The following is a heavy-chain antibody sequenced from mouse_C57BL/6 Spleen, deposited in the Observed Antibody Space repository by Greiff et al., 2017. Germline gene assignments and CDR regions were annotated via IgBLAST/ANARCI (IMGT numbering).Heavy chain of an antibody. V-gene: IGHV8-12*01. Sequence: QVTLKVSGPGILQPSQTLSLTCSFSGFSLSTSGMGVSWIRQPSGKGLEWLAHIYWDDDKRYNPSLKSRLTISKDTSRNQVFLKITSVDTADTATYYCARSYYGSAMDYWGQGTSVTVSS. CDR3: ARSYYGSAMDY. CDR1: GFSLSTSGMG. D-gene: IGHD1-1*01. CDR2: IYWDDDK. J-gene: IGHJ4*01.